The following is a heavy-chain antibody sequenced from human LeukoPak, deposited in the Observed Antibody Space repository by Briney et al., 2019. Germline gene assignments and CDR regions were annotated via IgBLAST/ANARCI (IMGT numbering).Heavy chain of an antibody. CDR1: GGSISSYY. CDR2: IYYSGST. D-gene: IGHD3-10*01. CDR3: ARDYYGSGTHLY. J-gene: IGHJ4*02. Sequence: SSETLSLTCTVSGGSISSYYWSWIRQPPGKGLEWIGYIYYSGSTNYNPSLKSRVTISIDTSKSQFSLRLSSVTAADTAVYYCARDYYGSGTHLYWGQGTLVTVSS. V-gene: IGHV4-59*01.